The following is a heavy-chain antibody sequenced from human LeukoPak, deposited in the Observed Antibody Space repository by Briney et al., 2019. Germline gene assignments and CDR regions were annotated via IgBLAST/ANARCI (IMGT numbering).Heavy chain of an antibody. CDR1: GFTVSSNY. J-gene: IGHJ4*02. V-gene: IGHV3-66*01. D-gene: IGHD3-9*01. CDR3: ARIYYDILTGYHLYYFDY. Sequence: GGSLRLSCAASGFTVSSNYMSWVRQAPGKGLEWVSVIYSGGSTYYADSVKGRFTISRDNSKNTLYLQMNSLRAEDTAVYYCARIYYDILTGYHLYYFDYWGQGTLVTVSS. CDR2: IYSGGST.